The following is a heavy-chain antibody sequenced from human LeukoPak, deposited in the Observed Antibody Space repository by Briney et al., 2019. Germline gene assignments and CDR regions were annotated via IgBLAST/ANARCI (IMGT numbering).Heavy chain of an antibody. Sequence: GGSLRLSCAASGFTFRSYSMNWVRQAPGKGLEWVSFITSTSGDMLYADSVKGRFTISRDNAKDTLYLQMNSLRAEDTAVYFCARAAGHYFDYWGQGSLLTVSS. V-gene: IGHV3-21*06. D-gene: IGHD3-10*01. J-gene: IGHJ4*02. CDR2: ITSTSGDM. CDR3: ARAAGHYFDY. CDR1: GFTFRSYS.